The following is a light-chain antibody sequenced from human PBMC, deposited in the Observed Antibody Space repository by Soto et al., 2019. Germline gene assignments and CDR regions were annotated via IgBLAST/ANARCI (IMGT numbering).Light chain of an antibody. V-gene: IGKV1-5*01. J-gene: IGKJ2*01. Sequence: DIQMTQSPSTLSASVGDRVTITCRASQSISSWLAWYQQKPGKAPKLLIYDASSLESGVPSRFSGSGSGTEFTRTISSLQPDDFETYYCQQYNSYLYTFGQGTTLEIK. CDR3: QQYNSYLYT. CDR1: QSISSW. CDR2: DAS.